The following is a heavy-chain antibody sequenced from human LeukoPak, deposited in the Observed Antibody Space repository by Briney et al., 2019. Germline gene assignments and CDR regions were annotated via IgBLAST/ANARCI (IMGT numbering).Heavy chain of an antibody. CDR3: TTQRRRGATTSSWYFDL. J-gene: IGHJ2*01. D-gene: IGHD1-26*01. Sequence: GGSLRLSCTASGFTFGDYAMSWFRQAPGKGLEWVGFIRSKAYGGTTEYAASVKGRFTTSRDDSKSIAYLQMNSLKTEDTAVYYCTTQRRRGATTSSWYFDLWGRGTLVTVSS. CDR1: GFTFGDYA. CDR2: IRSKAYGGTT. V-gene: IGHV3-49*03.